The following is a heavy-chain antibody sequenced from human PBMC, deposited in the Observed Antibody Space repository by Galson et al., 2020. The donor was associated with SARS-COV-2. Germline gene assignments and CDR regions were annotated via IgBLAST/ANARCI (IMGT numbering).Heavy chain of an antibody. V-gene: IGHV3-53*01. CDR3: ATRDGYNWVYSDY. D-gene: IGHD5-12*01. J-gene: IGHJ4*02. Sequence: GGSLRLSCAASGFTVSSKYMSWVRQAPGKGLEWVSLIYSGDTAFYADSVKGRFTISRDSSKNTLYLQMNSLRVEDTAMYYCATRDGYNWVYSDYWGQGTPVTVSS. CDR2: IYSGDTA. CDR1: GFTVSSKY.